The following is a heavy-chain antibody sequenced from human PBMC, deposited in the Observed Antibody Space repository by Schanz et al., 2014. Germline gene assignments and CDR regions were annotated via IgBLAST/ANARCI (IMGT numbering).Heavy chain of an antibody. Sequence: QVQLVQSGAEVKKPGASVKVSCKASGYTFTSYDINWVRQATGQGLEWMGWMNSKTGNTGYAQRFQGRVTMTRNTSITTAYLELSSLRSEDTAVYYCARGGFFDSTSFDAWGQGTLVTGSS. J-gene: IGHJ4*02. D-gene: IGHD2-2*01. CDR1: GYTFTSYD. V-gene: IGHV1-8*01. CDR2: MNSKTGNT. CDR3: ARGGFFDSTSFDA.